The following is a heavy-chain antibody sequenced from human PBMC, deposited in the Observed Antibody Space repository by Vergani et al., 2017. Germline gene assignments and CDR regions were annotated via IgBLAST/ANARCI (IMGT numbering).Heavy chain of an antibody. CDR3: ARLSRTCYCDSRGGPGDY. D-gene: IGHD3-22*01. CDR1: GGTFSSYA. Sequence: QVQLVQSGAEVKKPGSSVKVSCKASGGTFSSYAISWVRQAPGQGLEWMGRIIPIFGTANYAQKFPGRVTITADESTSTAYMELSSLRSEDTAVYYCARLSRTCYCDSRGGPGDYWGQGTLVTVSS. V-gene: IGHV1-69*13. CDR2: IIPIFGTA. J-gene: IGHJ4*02.